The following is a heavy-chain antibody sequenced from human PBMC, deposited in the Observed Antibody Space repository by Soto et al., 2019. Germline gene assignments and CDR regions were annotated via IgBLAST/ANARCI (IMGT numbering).Heavy chain of an antibody. CDR3: ARKVGLQANFDY. Sequence: SETLSLTCTVSGGSISSSSYYWGWIRQPPGKGLEWIGSIYYSGSTYYNPSLKSRVTISVDTSKNQFSLKLSSVTAADTAVYYCARKVGLQANFDYWGQGTLVTVSS. CDR2: IYYSGST. V-gene: IGHV4-39*01. J-gene: IGHJ4*02. CDR1: GGSISSSSYY.